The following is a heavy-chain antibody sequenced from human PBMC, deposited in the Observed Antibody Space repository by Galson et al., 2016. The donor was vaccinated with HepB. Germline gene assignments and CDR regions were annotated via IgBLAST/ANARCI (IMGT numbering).Heavy chain of an antibody. CDR2: IDPSDSYS. J-gene: IGHJ1*01. CDR3: ARYELREDFRGSQFLH. V-gene: IGHV5-10-1*01. D-gene: IGHD3-3*01. Sequence: QSGAEVKKPGESLRISCQASGYRFTNFYITWVRQMPGRGLEWMGRIDPSDSYSNYGPSFEGRVSMSVVKSNNTAYLQWSRLRASDTAIYYCARYELREDFRGSQFLHWGQGTLVTVSS. CDR1: GYRFTNFY.